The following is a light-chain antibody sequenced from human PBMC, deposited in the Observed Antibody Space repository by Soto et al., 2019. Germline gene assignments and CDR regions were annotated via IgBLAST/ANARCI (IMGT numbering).Light chain of an antibody. CDR3: QKYSSVPV. CDR1: QDIRNF. CDR2: AAS. Sequence: DIQMTQSPTSLSASVGDRVTITCRASQDIRNFVAWYQQQPGKAPKLLIYAASTLQSRVPSRFSGSGSGTDFTLTINSLQPEDVATYSCQKYSSVPVFGPGTKVEIK. V-gene: IGKV1-27*01. J-gene: IGKJ3*01.